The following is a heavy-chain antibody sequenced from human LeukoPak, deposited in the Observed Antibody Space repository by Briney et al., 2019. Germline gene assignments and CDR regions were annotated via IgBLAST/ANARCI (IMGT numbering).Heavy chain of an antibody. J-gene: IGHJ4*02. CDR3: ARDWITMVRGVMGDY. Sequence: GASVKVSCKASGYTFTSYGISWVRQAPGQGLEGRGWISAYNGNTNYAQKLQGRVTMTTDTSTSTAYMELRSLRSDDTAVYYCARDWITMVRGVMGDYWGQGTLVTVSS. V-gene: IGHV1-18*01. CDR1: GYTFTSYG. CDR2: ISAYNGNT. D-gene: IGHD3-10*01.